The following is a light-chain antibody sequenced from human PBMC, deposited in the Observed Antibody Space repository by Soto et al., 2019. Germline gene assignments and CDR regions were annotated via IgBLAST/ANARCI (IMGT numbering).Light chain of an antibody. J-gene: IGLJ2*01. CDR1: SSDVGKYNF. CDR3: TSYAGSSIPVV. CDR2: DVT. Sequence: QSVLTQPPSASGSPGQSVTISCTGASSDVGKYNFVSWYQQHPGKAPKLMIYDVTERPSGVPVRLSGSKSGNTASLTVSGLQAEDESDYYCTSYAGSSIPVVFGGVTKVTVL. V-gene: IGLV2-8*01.